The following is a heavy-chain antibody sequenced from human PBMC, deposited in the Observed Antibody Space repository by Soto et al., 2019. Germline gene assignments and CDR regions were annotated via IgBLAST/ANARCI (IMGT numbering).Heavy chain of an antibody. CDR1: GFTFSSYA. CDR3: VYCSSTSCYRVYYYYYYMDV. CDR2: ISGSGGST. V-gene: IGHV3-23*01. Sequence: PGGSLRLSCAASGFTFSSYAMSWVRQAPGKGLEWVSAISGSGGSTYYADSVKGRFTISRDNSKNTLYLQMNSLRAEDTAVYYCVYCSSTSCYRVYYYYYYMDVWGKGTTVTVSS. D-gene: IGHD2-2*02. J-gene: IGHJ6*03.